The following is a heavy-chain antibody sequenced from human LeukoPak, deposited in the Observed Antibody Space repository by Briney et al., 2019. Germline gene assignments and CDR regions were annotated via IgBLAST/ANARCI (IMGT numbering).Heavy chain of an antibody. CDR2: IYHSGST. J-gene: IGHJ5*02. V-gene: IGHV4-38-2*02. CDR3: ARDYYDSSGYWNWFDP. D-gene: IGHD3-22*01. CDR1: GYPISSGYY. Sequence: PSETLSLTCTVSGYPISSGYYWGWIRQPPGKGLEWIGSIYHSGSTYYNPSLKSRVTISVDTSKNQFSLKLSSVTAADTAVYYCARDYYDSSGYWNWFDPWGQGTLVTISS.